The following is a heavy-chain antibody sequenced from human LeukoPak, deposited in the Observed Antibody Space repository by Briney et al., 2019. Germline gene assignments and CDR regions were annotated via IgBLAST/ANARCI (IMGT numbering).Heavy chain of an antibody. V-gene: IGHV3-30*02. Sequence: GGSLRLSCAASGFTFSSYGMHWVRQAPGKGLEWVAFIRYDGSNKYYADSVKGRFTISRDNSKNTLYLQMNSLRAEDTAVYYCAKDLIDALLWFGPFSDAFDIWGQGTMVTVSS. CDR3: AKDLIDALLWFGPFSDAFDI. J-gene: IGHJ3*02. CDR1: GFTFSSYG. D-gene: IGHD3-10*01. CDR2: IRYDGSNK.